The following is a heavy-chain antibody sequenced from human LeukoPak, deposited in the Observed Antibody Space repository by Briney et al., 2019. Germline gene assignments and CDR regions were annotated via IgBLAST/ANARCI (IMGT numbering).Heavy chain of an antibody. V-gene: IGHV4-31*03. CDR3: ARVGGYFDWLLCDY. CDR2: IYYSGST. CDR1: GGSISSGGYY. D-gene: IGHD3-9*01. J-gene: IGHJ4*02. Sequence: SETLSLTCTVSGGSISSGGYYWSWIRQHPGKGLMWIGYIYYSGSTYYNPSLKSRVTISVDTSKNQFSLKLSSVTAADTAVYYCARVGGYFDWLLCDYWGQGTLVTVSS.